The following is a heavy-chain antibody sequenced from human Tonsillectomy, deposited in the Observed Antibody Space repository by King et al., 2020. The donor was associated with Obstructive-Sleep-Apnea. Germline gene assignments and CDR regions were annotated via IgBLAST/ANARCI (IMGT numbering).Heavy chain of an antibody. D-gene: IGHD6-19*01. Sequence: QLQESGPGLVKPSETLSLTCTVSGGSISSYYWSWIRQPPGKGLEWIGYIYYSGSTNYNPSLKSRVTISVDTSKNHFSLKLSSVTAADTAVYYCGRDLSSGWHDAFDIWGQGTMVIVSS. V-gene: IGHV4-59*01. CDR1: GGSISSYY. CDR3: GRDLSSGWHDAFDI. J-gene: IGHJ3*02. CDR2: IYYSGST.